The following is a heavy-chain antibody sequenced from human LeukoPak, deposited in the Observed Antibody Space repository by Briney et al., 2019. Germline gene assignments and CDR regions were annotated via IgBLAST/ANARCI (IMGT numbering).Heavy chain of an antibody. CDR2: IYYSGST. Sequence: KASETLSLTCGVSGGAITNYYWNWIRQAPGKGLEWLGYIYYSGSTNYNPSLKSRVTISVDTSKNQFSLKLSSVTAADTAVYYCARDPPDCGGDCYPEEWGQGTLVTVSS. CDR1: GGAITNYY. V-gene: IGHV4-59*01. CDR3: ARDPPDCGGDCYPEE. D-gene: IGHD2-21*01. J-gene: IGHJ4*02.